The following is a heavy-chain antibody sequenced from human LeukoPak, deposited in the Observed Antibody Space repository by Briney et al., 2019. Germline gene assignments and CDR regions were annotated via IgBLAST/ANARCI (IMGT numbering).Heavy chain of an antibody. J-gene: IGHJ6*03. CDR2: ISGSGGST. CDR1: GFTFSSYG. V-gene: IGHV3-23*01. D-gene: IGHD6-13*01. CDR3: AKVGYSSSWYSYYYYYYMDV. Sequence: PGGSLTLSCAASGFTFSSYGMSWVRQAPGKGLEWVSAISGSGGSTYYADSVKGRFTISRDNSKNTLYLQMNSLRAEDTAVYYCAKVGYSSSWYSYYYYYYMDVWGKGTTVTISS.